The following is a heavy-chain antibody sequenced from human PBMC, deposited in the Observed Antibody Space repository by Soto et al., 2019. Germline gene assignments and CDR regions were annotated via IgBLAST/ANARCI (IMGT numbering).Heavy chain of an antibody. CDR2: IIPIFGTA. Sequence: GSSVKVCWKAPGGTFSGNAISSVLQAPGQELEWMGGIIPIFGTANYAQKFQGRVTITADESTSTAYMELSSLRSEDTAVYFCVKEAGSGYFDTDYRREG. CDR1: GGTFSGNA. J-gene: IGHJ4*02. D-gene: IGHD3-3*01. V-gene: IGHV1-69*13. CDR3: VKEAGSGYFDTDY.